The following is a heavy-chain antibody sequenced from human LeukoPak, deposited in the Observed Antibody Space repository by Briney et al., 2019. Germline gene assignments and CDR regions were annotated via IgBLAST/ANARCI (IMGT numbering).Heavy chain of an antibody. D-gene: IGHD1-20*01. CDR3: ARDGVRYNWNDVGLGY. J-gene: IGHJ4*02. Sequence: GGSLRLSCAASGFTFSDYYMSWIRQAPGKGLEWVSSISSSSSYIYYADSVKGRFTISRDNAKNSLYLQMNSLRAEDTAVYYCARDGVRYNWNDVGLGYWGQGTLVTVSS. V-gene: IGHV3-11*06. CDR1: GFTFSDYY. CDR2: ISSSSSYI.